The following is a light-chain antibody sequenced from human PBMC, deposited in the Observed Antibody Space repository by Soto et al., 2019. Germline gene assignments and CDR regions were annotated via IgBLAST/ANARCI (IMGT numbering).Light chain of an antibody. Sequence: DIQMTQSPSSLSTSVGDRVTITCRASQSISSYLNWYQQKPGKAPKLLIYAASSLQSGVPSRFSGSGSGTDFTLTISSLQPEDFATYYCQQSYSIPPTVGQGTKLEIK. CDR3: QQSYSIPPT. CDR1: QSISSY. V-gene: IGKV1-39*01. CDR2: AAS. J-gene: IGKJ2*01.